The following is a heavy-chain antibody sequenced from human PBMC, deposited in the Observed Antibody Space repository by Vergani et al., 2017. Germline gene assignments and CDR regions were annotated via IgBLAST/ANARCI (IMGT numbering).Heavy chain of an antibody. D-gene: IGHD1-26*01. Sequence: QLQLQESGPGLVKPSETLSLTCTVSGGSISSSSYYWGWIRQPPGKGLEWIGSIYYSGSTYYNPSLKSRVTISVDTSKNQFSLKLSSVTAADTAVYYCASVGATRIYDYWGQGTLVTVSS. V-gene: IGHV4-39*07. CDR3: ASVGATRIYDY. CDR2: IYYSGST. CDR1: GGSISSSSYY. J-gene: IGHJ4*02.